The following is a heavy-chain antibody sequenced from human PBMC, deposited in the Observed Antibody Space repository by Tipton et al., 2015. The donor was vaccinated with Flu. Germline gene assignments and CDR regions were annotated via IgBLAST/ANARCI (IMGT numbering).Heavy chain of an antibody. CDR3: ARDLVQDYRDQYFGMDV. CDR2: IYYRGTT. J-gene: IGHJ3*01. V-gene: IGHV4-59*02. D-gene: IGHD4-11*01. CDR1: GGSVSPYY. Sequence: LRLSCTVSGGSVSPYYWNWVRQSPGKGLEWIGYIYYRGTTGYNPSLKSRVTISVDTSKNQVSLKLTSVTAADTAVYYCARDLVQDYRDQYFGMDVWGQGTMVNVSS.